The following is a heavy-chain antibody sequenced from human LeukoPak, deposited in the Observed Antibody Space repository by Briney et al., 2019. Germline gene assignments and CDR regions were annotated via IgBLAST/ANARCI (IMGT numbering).Heavy chain of an antibody. CDR1: GGSISSYY. J-gene: IGHJ4*02. CDR3: ARVETRDGYNYGYFDY. CDR2: IYYSGST. D-gene: IGHD5-24*01. V-gene: IGHV4-59*01. Sequence: SETLSLTCTVSGGSISSYYWSWIRQPLRKGLEWIGYIYYSGSTNYNPSLKSRVTISVDTSKNQFSLKLSSVTAADTAVYYCARVETRDGYNYGYFDYWGQGTLVTVSS.